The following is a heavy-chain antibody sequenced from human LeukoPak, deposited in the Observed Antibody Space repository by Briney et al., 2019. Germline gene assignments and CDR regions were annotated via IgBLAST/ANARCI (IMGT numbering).Heavy chain of an antibody. Sequence: GGSLRLSCAASGFTFSGYSMNWVRQAPGKGLEWVSSISSSSYIYYADSVKGRFTISRDDAKNSLYLQMNSLRAEDTAVYYCARDHRDGYNGPDYWGQGTLVTVSS. CDR3: ARDHRDGYNGPDY. V-gene: IGHV3-21*01. CDR2: ISSSSYI. D-gene: IGHD5-24*01. J-gene: IGHJ4*02. CDR1: GFTFSGYS.